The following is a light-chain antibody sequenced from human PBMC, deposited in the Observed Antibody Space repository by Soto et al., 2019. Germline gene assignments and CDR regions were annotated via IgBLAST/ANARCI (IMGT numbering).Light chain of an antibody. CDR1: QSVRSNY. CDR2: GAS. V-gene: IGKV3-20*01. J-gene: IGKJ1*01. Sequence: EIVLTQSPGTLSLSPGERATLSCRASQSVRSNYLAWYQQKPGQAPRLLIFGASIRATGIPDRFSRSGSGTDFTLTITRLEPEDFGVYFSLLYSSSHSKFGQGTKVNI. CDR3: LLYSSSHSK.